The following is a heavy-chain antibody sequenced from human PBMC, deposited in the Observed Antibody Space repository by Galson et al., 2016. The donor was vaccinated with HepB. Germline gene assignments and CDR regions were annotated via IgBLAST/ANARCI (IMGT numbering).Heavy chain of an antibody. Sequence: SLRLSCAGAGINFSPYWMNWVRQAPGKGLEWVSGINWNSGTEAYAESVKGRFTISRDNAEKSLYLQMNSLRLEDAALYYCAKTEYFDNSYFDSWGQGALVTVSS. CDR1: GINFSPYW. J-gene: IGHJ4*02. D-gene: IGHD3-22*01. V-gene: IGHV3-9*01. CDR3: AKTEYFDNSYFDS. CDR2: INWNSGTE.